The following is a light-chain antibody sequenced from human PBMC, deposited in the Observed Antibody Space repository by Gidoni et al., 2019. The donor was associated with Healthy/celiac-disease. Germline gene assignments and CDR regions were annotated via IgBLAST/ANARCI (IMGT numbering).Light chain of an antibody. V-gene: IGKV2-30*01. J-gene: IGKJ1*01. CDR1: QSLVYSDGNTY. Sequence: DAVMPQSPPSLPVTLGQPASISCRSRQSLVYSDGNTYLNWFQQRPGQSPRRLIYKVSNRDSGVPDRVSGSGSGTDFTLKISRVEAEDVGVYYCMQGTHWPWTFGQGTKVEIK. CDR2: KVS. CDR3: MQGTHWPWT.